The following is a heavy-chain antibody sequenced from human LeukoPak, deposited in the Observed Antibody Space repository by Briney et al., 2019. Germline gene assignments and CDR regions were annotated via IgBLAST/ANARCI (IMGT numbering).Heavy chain of an antibody. CDR1: GYTFTGYY. Sequence: RVASVKVSCKASGYTFTGYYMHWVRQAPGRGLTWMGWINPNTGVTNYAQKFQGRVTMTRATSINTAYMELDRLTSDDTAIYYCARSYCGGDCYWTIDYWGQGTLVTVSS. J-gene: IGHJ4*02. CDR2: INPNTGVT. V-gene: IGHV1-2*02. CDR3: ARSYCGGDCYWTIDY. D-gene: IGHD2-21*02.